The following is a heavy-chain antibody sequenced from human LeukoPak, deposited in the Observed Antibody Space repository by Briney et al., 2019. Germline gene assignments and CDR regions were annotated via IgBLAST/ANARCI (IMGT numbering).Heavy chain of an antibody. Sequence: GGSLRLSCSASGFTFSSYAMHWVRQAPGKGLEYVSAISSNGGSTYYADSVKGRFTISRDNSKNTLYLQMSSLRAEDTAVYYCVKGYYSSTSCLIDYWGQGTLVTVSS. D-gene: IGHD2-2*01. V-gene: IGHV3-64D*06. CDR2: ISSNGGST. CDR3: VKGYYSSTSCLIDY. J-gene: IGHJ4*02. CDR1: GFTFSSYA.